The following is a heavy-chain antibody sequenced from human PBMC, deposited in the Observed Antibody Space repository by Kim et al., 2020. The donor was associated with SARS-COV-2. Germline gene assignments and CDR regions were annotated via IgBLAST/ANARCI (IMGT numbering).Heavy chain of an antibody. V-gene: IGHV3-7*01. CDR1: GFTFSTHW. Sequence: GGSLRLSCAASGFTFSTHWMNWIRQAPGKGLEWVANIKPDGSAKYYVDSVKGRFTISRDNAKNSLYLQMNSLRADDTAVYYCGGDMDVWGPGTTVIVSS. CDR3: GGDMDV. CDR2: IKPDGSAK. J-gene: IGHJ6*02.